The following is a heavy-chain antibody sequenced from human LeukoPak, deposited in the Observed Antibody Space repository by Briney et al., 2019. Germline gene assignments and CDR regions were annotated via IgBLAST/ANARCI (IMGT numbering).Heavy chain of an antibody. CDR2: INPNSGGT. V-gene: IGHV1-2*02. D-gene: IGHD3-10*01. CDR1: GHTFTGYY. Sequence: GASVKVSCKASGHTFTGYYMHWVRQAPGQGLEWMGWINPNSGGTNYAQKFQGRVTMTRDTSISTAYMALSRLRSDDTAVYYCARRRGAEYFQHWGEGTLDTVSS. CDR3: ARRRGAEYFQH. J-gene: IGHJ1*01.